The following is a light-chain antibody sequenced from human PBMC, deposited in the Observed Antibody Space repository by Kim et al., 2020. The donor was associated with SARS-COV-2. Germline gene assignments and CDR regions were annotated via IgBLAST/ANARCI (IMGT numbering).Light chain of an antibody. CDR1: QSVSRS. Sequence: EIVLTQSPATLSLSPGERATLSCRASQSVSRSFAWYQHKRGQAPRLLIYDASNRATGIPARFSGSGSGTDFTLTISSLEPEDVAVYYCQQGSSWPPTFGQGTKLEI. CDR2: DAS. V-gene: IGKV3-11*01. J-gene: IGKJ2*01. CDR3: QQGSSWPPT.